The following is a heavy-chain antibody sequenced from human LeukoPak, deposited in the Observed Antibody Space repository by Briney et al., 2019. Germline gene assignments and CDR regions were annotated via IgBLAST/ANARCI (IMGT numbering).Heavy chain of an antibody. J-gene: IGHJ4*02. CDR3: AKRSDYCGDWKYFDN. D-gene: IGHD4-17*01. CDR1: GCTFASYG. Sequence: GGSLRLSCAASGCTFASYGMSWVRQATGKGLEWVLGISSRGGDPYYADSVKGRFKISRDNSKNTLFLQMNSLRAEDTAVYYWAKRSDYCGDWKYFDNWGQGTPVTVSS. V-gene: IGHV3-23*01. CDR2: ISSRGGDP.